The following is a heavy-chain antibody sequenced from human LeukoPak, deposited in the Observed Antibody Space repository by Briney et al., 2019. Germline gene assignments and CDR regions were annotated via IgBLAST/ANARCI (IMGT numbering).Heavy chain of an antibody. CDR1: GGTFSSYA. CDR2: IIPIFGTA. D-gene: IGHD6-13*01. J-gene: IGHJ4*02. Sequence: GASVKVSCKASGGTFSSYAVSWVRQAPGQGLEWMGGIIPIFGTANCAQKFQGRVTITADESTSTAHMELSSLRSEDTAVYYCARVNSSSWFDYWGQGTLVTVSS. CDR3: ARVNSSSWFDY. V-gene: IGHV1-69*01.